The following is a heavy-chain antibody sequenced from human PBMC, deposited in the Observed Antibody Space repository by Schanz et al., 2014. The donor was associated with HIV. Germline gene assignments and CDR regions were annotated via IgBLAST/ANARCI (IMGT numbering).Heavy chain of an antibody. Sequence: QVQLVQSGAEVTKPGSSVKVSCKASGGTFSTYSISWVRQAPGQGLEWMGGIIRIFGSANYAPKFQDKVTITADESTSTAYMELSSLTSDDTAVYFCAGSSEYSSGWYVLWGQGTLVTVSS. CDR3: AGSSEYSSGWYVL. D-gene: IGHD3-22*01. CDR1: GGTFSTYS. V-gene: IGHV1-69*01. CDR2: IIRIFGSA. J-gene: IGHJ5*02.